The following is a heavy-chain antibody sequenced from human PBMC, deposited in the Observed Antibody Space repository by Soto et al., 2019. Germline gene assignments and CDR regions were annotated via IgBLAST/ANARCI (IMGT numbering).Heavy chain of an antibody. CDR2: IIPILGIA. Sequence: QVQLVQSGAEVKKPGSSVKVSCKASGGTFSSYTISWVRQAPGQGLEWMGRIIPILGIANYAQKFQGRVTITADKSTSTAYMDLSSLRSEDTAVYYCARDTRLDIVVVPAADPFDYWGQGTLVTVSS. CDR1: GGTFSSYT. D-gene: IGHD2-2*03. V-gene: IGHV1-69*08. J-gene: IGHJ4*02. CDR3: ARDTRLDIVVVPAADPFDY.